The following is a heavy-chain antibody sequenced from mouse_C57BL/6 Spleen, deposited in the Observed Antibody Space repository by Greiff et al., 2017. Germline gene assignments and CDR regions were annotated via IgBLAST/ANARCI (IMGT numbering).Heavy chain of an antibody. J-gene: IGHJ2*01. CDR1: GYTFTSYW. Sequence: QVQLQQPGAELVRPGSSVKLSCKASGYTFTSYWMHWVKQRPIQGLEWIGNIDPSDSETHYNQKFKDKATLTVDKSSSTAYMQLSSLTSEDSAVYYGARSLKWGRTYFDYWGQGTTLTVSS. V-gene: IGHV1-52*01. CDR2: IDPSDSET. CDR3: ARSLKWGRTYFDY.